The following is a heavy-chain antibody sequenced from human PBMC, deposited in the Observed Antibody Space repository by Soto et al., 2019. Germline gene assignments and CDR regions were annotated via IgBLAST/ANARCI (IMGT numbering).Heavy chain of an antibody. Sequence: ASVKVSCKASGYTFTSYYMHWVRQAPGQGLEWMGIINPSGGSTSYAQKFQGRVTMTRDTSTSTAYMELSSLRSEDTAVYYCARDQVATDYYDSSGPTYYFDYWGQGTLVTVSS. CDR3: ARDQVATDYYDSSGPTYYFDY. D-gene: IGHD3-22*01. CDR2: INPSGGST. CDR1: GYTFTSYY. V-gene: IGHV1-46*01. J-gene: IGHJ4*02.